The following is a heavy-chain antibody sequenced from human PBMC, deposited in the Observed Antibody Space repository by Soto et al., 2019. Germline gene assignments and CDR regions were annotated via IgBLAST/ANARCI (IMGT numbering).Heavy chain of an antibody. V-gene: IGHV4-61*01. CDR2: IYNTGTT. Sequence: LSLTCTVSGGSFSGGSYYWSWIRQSPGKGLEWIGYIYNTGTTKYNATIKSRVTISVDTSKNQFSLRLNSVTAADTAVYFCASSPNCVFWGGEPYYNGMHVWGPGTTVTVSS. J-gene: IGHJ6*02. D-gene: IGHD3-3*01. CDR3: ASSPNCVFWGGEPYYNGMHV. CDR1: GGSFSGGSYY.